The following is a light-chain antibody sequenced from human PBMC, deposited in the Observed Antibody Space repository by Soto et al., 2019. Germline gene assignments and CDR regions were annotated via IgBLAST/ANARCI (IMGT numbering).Light chain of an antibody. CDR3: CSYAGSSTPLV. Sequence: QSVLTQPASVSGSPGHSITISCTGTSGDIGSYNLVSWYQHHPGKAPQLMIYEVNKRPSGVSDRFSGSKSGNTASLTISGLQSEDETDYYCCSYAGSSTPLVFGTGTKVTVL. CDR1: SGDIGSYNL. V-gene: IGLV2-23*02. CDR2: EVN. J-gene: IGLJ1*01.